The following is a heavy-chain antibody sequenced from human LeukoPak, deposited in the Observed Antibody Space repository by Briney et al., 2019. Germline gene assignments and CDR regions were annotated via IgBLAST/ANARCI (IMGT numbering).Heavy chain of an antibody. CDR1: GASITTFC. CDR2: IYNSGS. V-gene: IGHV4-4*07. Sequence: SETLSLTCSVSGASITTFCWSWIRQPAGKGLEWVGRIYNSGSSYNPSLKGRVTMSADRPKNQFFLTLTSVTAADTALYYCAREDCPGGSCHLGFDPWGQGTLVTVSS. D-gene: IGHD2-15*01. CDR3: AREDCPGGSCHLGFDP. J-gene: IGHJ5*02.